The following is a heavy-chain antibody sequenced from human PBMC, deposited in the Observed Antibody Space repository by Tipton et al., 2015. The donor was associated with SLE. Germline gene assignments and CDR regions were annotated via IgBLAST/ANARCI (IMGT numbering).Heavy chain of an antibody. CDR1: GGSISNDY. CDR3: ASLGMDLYFDL. J-gene: IGHJ2*01. CDR2: IYSSGDM. Sequence: TLSLTCTVSGGSISNDYWSWIRQYPGKGLEWLGYIYSSGDMKYNPSLKSRLTISVDTSENQFSLKLSSVTAADTALYYCASLGMDLYFDLWGRGTLVTVSS. D-gene: IGHD7-27*01. V-gene: IGHV4-4*08.